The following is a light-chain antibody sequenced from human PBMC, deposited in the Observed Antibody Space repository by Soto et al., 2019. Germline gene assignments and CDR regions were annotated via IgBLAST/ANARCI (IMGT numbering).Light chain of an antibody. V-gene: IGKV1-5*03. CDR1: QSISSW. Sequence: DIQMTQSPSTLSASVGDRVTITCRASQSISSWLAWYQQKPGKAPNFLIYKASTLESGVPSRFSGSGSGTEFTLTISSVQPDDFATYYCQQYKSYPLTFGGGTKVDIK. CDR2: KAS. CDR3: QQYKSYPLT. J-gene: IGKJ4*01.